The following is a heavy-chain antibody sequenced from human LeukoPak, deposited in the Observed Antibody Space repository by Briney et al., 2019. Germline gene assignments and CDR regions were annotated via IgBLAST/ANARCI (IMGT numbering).Heavy chain of an antibody. J-gene: IGHJ3*02. D-gene: IGHD3-10*02. CDR1: GYTFTSYY. Sequence: ASVKVSCKASGYTFTSYYMHWGRQAPGQGLEWMGIINPSGGSTSYAEKFQGRGTMTRDTSTSTAYMELSSRRSEDTAVYYCARELLGDRGAFDIWGQGTMVTVSS. CDR2: INPSGGST. CDR3: ARELLGDRGAFDI. V-gene: IGHV1-46*01.